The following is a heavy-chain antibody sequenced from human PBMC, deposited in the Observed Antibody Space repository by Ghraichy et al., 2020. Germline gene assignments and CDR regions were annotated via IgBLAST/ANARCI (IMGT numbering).Heavy chain of an antibody. CDR2: IYYSGST. J-gene: IGHJ6*02. V-gene: IGHV4-59*01. CDR3: ARGLGSGSYLYYYYYGMDV. D-gene: IGHD3-10*02. Sequence: SETLSLTCTVSGGSISSYYWSWIRQPPGKGLEWIGYIYYSGSTNYNPSLKSRVTISVDTSKNQFSLKLSSVTAADTAVYYCARGLGSGSYLYYYYYGMDVWGQGTTVTVSS. CDR1: GGSISSYY.